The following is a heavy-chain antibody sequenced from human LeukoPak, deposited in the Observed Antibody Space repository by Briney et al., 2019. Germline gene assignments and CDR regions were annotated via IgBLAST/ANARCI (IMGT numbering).Heavy chain of an antibody. CDR1: GGSISSYY. CDR3: ARGIHSSDAFDI. D-gene: IGHD6-13*01. V-gene: IGHV4-59*01. Sequence: SETLSLTCTVSGGSISSYYWNWIRQPPGKGLEWIGYIYYSGSTNYNPSLKSRVTMSIGTSKNQFSLKLSSVTAADTAVYYCARGIHSSDAFDIWGQGTMVTVSS. CDR2: IYYSGST. J-gene: IGHJ3*02.